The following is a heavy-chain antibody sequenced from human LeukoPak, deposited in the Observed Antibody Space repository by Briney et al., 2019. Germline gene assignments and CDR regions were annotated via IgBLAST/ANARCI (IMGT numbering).Heavy chain of an antibody. Sequence: ASVTVSCKASGYTLTSYGISWVRQAPGQGLEWMGWISAYNGNTNYAQKLQGRVTMTTDTSTSTAYMELRSLRSDDTAVYYCARVFTMVRGVITTSPLGYWGQGTLVTVSS. J-gene: IGHJ4*02. CDR2: ISAYNGNT. CDR3: ARVFTMVRGVITTSPLGY. V-gene: IGHV1-18*01. D-gene: IGHD3-10*01. CDR1: GYTLTSYG.